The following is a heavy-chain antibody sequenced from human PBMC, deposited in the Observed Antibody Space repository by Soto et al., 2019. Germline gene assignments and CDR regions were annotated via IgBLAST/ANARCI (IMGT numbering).Heavy chain of an antibody. CDR2: ISYDGSRI. V-gene: IGHV3-30*03. Sequence: GVSLRRSCAASGFSFRNSGMHWVRQAPGNGLQWVAVISYDGSRISYAASVKGRFTISRDNSKNAVFLQMNRLTPDDTAVYSCATDHGGGNFFLYFDLWGQGTLVTVSS. D-gene: IGHD2-15*01. CDR1: GFSFRNSG. CDR3: ATDHGGGNFFLYFDL. J-gene: IGHJ4*02.